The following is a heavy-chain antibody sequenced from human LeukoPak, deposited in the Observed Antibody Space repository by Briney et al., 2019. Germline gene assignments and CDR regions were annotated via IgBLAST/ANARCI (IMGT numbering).Heavy chain of an antibody. CDR3: ARDQGFPLWFGDYNWFDP. V-gene: IGHV1-18*01. J-gene: IGHJ5*02. CDR1: GYTFTSYG. Sequence: GASVKVSCKASGYTFTSYGISWVRQAPGQGLEWMGWISAYNGNTNYAQKLQGRVTMTTDTSTSTAYMELRSLRSDDTAVYYCARDQGFPLWFGDYNWFDPWGQGTLVTVSS. CDR2: ISAYNGNT. D-gene: IGHD3-10*01.